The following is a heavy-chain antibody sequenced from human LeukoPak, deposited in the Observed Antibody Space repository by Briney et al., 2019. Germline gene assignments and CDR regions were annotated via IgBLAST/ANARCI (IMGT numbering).Heavy chain of an antibody. CDR3: ARGHDYDSSVAY. CDR1: GFTVSSNY. D-gene: IGHD3-22*01. V-gene: IGHV3-66*01. J-gene: IGHJ4*02. Sequence: QSGGSPRLSCAASGFTVSSNYMSWVRQAPGKGLEWVSVIYSGGSTYYADSVKGRFTISRDNSKNTVDLQMNSLRAEDTAVYYCARGHDYDSSVAYWGQGTLVTVSS. CDR2: IYSGGST.